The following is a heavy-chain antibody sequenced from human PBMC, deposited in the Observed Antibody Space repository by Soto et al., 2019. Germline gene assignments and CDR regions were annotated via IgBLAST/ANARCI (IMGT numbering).Heavy chain of an antibody. CDR2: ISGGGGST. D-gene: IGHD6-13*01. J-gene: IGHJ4*02. CDR3: AKDVYGSTIYYLDF. Sequence: GGSLRLSCAASGFTFSSYAMSWVRQAPGKGLEWVSVISGGGGSTYYADSVKGRFTISGDNSQETLYLQMNSLRAEDTAVYYCAKDVYGSTIYYLDFWGQGTLVTVSS. V-gene: IGHV3-23*01. CDR1: GFTFSSYA.